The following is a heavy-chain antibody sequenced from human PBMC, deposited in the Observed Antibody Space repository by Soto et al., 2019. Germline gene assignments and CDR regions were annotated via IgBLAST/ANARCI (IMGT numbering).Heavy chain of an antibody. V-gene: IGHV5-51*01. J-gene: IGHJ4*02. Sequence: GESLKISCKGSGYSFTSYWIGWVRQMPGKGLEWMGIIYPGDSDTRYSPSFQGQVTISADKSISTAYLQWSSLKASDTAMYYCARGASEGYDSSGYYFYWCQGTLVTVSS. D-gene: IGHD3-22*01. CDR3: ARGASEGYDSSGYYFY. CDR1: GYSFTSYW. CDR2: IYPGDSDT.